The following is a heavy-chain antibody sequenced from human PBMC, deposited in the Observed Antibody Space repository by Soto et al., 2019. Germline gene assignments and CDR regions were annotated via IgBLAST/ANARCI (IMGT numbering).Heavy chain of an antibody. CDR3: ARDPGIVVVVGAFDI. D-gene: IGHD2-15*01. J-gene: IGHJ3*02. CDR2: ISAYNGNT. CDR1: GYTFTSYG. V-gene: IGHV1-18*01. Sequence: GASVKVSCKASGYTFTSYGISWVRRAPGQGLEWMGWISAYNGNTNYAQKLQGRVTMTTDTSTSTAYMELRSLRSDDTAVYYCARDPGIVVVVGAFDIWGQGTMVTVS.